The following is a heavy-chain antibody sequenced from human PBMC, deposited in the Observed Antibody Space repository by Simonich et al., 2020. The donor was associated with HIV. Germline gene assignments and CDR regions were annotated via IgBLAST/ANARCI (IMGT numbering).Heavy chain of an antibody. V-gene: IGHV4-34*01. J-gene: IGHJ3*02. Sequence: QVQLQQWGAGLLKPSETLSLTCAVYGGSFRGYYWSWIRQPPGKGLEWIGEINHSGSIHYNPSLKSRVTISGDAAKTQFSLKLSSETAADTAVYYCARRYSSSWDPRGAFDIWGQGTMVTVSS. CDR2: INHSGSI. CDR3: ARRYSSSWDPRGAFDI. D-gene: IGHD6-13*01. CDR1: GGSFRGYY.